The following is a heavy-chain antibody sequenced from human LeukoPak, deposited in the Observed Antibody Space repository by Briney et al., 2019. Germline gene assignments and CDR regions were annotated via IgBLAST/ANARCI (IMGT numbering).Heavy chain of an antibody. CDR2: IKQDGSEK. V-gene: IGHV3-7*01. CDR1: GFTFSSYW. J-gene: IGHJ4*02. Sequence: PGGSLRLSCAASGFTFSSYWMSWVRQAPGKGLECVANIKQDGSEKYYVDSVKGRFTISRDNAKNSLYLQMNSLRAEDTAVYYCAREQPFFYDSSGYYYAYWGQGTLVTVSS. CDR3: AREQPFFYDSSGYYYAY. D-gene: IGHD3-22*01.